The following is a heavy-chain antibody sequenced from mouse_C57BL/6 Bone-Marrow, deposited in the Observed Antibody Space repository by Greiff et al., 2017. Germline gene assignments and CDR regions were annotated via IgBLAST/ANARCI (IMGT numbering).Heavy chain of an antibody. CDR2: IDPSDSYT. CDR1: GYTFTSYW. J-gene: IGHJ2*01. CDR3: ARSTVVATDYFDY. V-gene: IGHV1-69*01. D-gene: IGHD1-1*01. Sequence: QVQLQQPGAELVMPGASVKLSCKASGYTFTSYWMHWVKQRPGQGLEWIGEIDPSDSYTNYNQKFKGKSTLTVDKSSSTAYMQLSSLTSEDSAVYDCARSTVVATDYFDYWGQGTTLTVSS.